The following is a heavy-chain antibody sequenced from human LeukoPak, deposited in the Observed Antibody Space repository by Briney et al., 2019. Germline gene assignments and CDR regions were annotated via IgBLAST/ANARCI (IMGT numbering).Heavy chain of an antibody. D-gene: IGHD5-18*01. Sequence: SVKVSCKASGGTFSSYAISWVRQAPGQGLEWMGRITPILGIANYAQKFQGRVTITADKSTSTAYMELSSLRSEDTAVYYCAREEGDTAMVTFWFDPWGQGTLVTVSS. V-gene: IGHV1-69*04. J-gene: IGHJ5*02. CDR3: AREEGDTAMVTFWFDP. CDR1: GGTFSSYA. CDR2: ITPILGIA.